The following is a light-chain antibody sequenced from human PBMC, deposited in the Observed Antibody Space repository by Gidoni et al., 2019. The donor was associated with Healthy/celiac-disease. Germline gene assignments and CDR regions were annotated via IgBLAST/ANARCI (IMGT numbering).Light chain of an antibody. J-gene: IGKJ2*01. CDR2: AAS. CDR3: QQSDSTPQT. CDR1: QSISSY. V-gene: IGKV1-39*01. Sequence: IQLTQSPSSLSASVGDRVTITCRASQSISSYLNWYQQKPGKAPKLLIYAASSLQSGVPSRFSGSGSGTDFTLTISRLQPEDLATYYCQQSDSTPQTFGQGTKLEIK.